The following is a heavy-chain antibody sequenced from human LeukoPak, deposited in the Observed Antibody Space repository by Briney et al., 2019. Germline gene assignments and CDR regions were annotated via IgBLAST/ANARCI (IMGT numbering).Heavy chain of an antibody. CDR3: AKDYRSSGWLTDY. Sequence: GGSLRLSCAASGFSFGTYAMSWVRQAPGKGLEWVAFIRFDESRTFYGDSVKGRFIISRDNSKNTLYLQMNSLRAEDTAVYYCAKDYRSSGWLTDYWGQGTLVTVSS. CDR2: IRFDESRT. D-gene: IGHD6-19*01. J-gene: IGHJ4*02. V-gene: IGHV3-30*02. CDR1: GFSFGTYA.